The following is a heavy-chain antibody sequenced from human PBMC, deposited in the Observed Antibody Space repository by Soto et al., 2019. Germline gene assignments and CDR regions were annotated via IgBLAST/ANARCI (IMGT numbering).Heavy chain of an antibody. D-gene: IGHD2-21*02. CDR1: GASINSGGYY. V-gene: IGHV4-31*03. Sequence: KPSETLSLTCTVSGASINSGGYYWSWVRQLPGKGLEWIGYVYFSGSTYYNPSLESRVSISLDTSQNQFSLKLTSVSAADTAVYYCASGDAWGVLLARWGQGTLVTVSS. J-gene: IGHJ4*02. CDR2: VYFSGST. CDR3: ASGDAWGVLLAR.